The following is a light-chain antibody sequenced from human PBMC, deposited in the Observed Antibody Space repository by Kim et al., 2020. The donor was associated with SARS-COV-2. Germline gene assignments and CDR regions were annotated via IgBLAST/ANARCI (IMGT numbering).Light chain of an antibody. CDR2: QNT. V-gene: IGLV3-1*01. CDR1: NLGNKY. J-gene: IGLJ2*01. CDR3: QAWDGTTVV. Sequence: SVSPRQTASITCSGDNLGNKYVCWYQQKPGQSPVLVIYQNTKRPSGIPERFSGSNSGNTATLTISGTQAMDESDFYCQAWDGTTVVFGGGTQLTVL.